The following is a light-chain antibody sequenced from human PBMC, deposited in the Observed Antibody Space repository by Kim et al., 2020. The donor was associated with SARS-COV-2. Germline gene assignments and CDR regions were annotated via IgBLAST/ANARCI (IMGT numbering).Light chain of an antibody. CDR2: DAS. CDR1: QSVSSY. Sequence: EIVLTQSPATLSLSPGERATLSCRASQSVSSYLAWYQQKPGQAPRLLIYDASNRATGIPARFSGSGSGTDFTLTISSLEPEDFAVYYCQQGSNWFTFGPGTKVDIK. V-gene: IGKV3-11*01. CDR3: QQGSNWFT. J-gene: IGKJ3*01.